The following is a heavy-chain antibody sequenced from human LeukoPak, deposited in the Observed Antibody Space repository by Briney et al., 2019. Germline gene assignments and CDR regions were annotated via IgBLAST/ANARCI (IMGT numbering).Heavy chain of an antibody. CDR3: ARTRGYYDSCFDY. V-gene: IGHV4-31*03. Sequence: PSETLSLTCTVSGGSISSGGYYWSWIRQHPGKGLEWIGYIYYSGSTYYNPSLKSRVTISVDTSKNQFSLKLSSVTAADTAVYYCARTRGYYDSCFDYWGQGTLVTVSP. D-gene: IGHD3-3*01. CDR2: IYYSGST. CDR1: GGSISSGGYY. J-gene: IGHJ4*02.